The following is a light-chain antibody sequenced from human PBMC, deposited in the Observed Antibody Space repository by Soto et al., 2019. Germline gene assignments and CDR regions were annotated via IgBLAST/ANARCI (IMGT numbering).Light chain of an antibody. Sequence: DIQMTQSPSSLSASVGDRVTVTCRASQSISSYLHWYQQKPGKAPKLLIYAASSLQSGVPSRFSGSGSGTDFTLTISSLQADDFATYYCQRSFSTPLTFGGGTKVEIK. V-gene: IGKV1-39*01. CDR1: QSISSY. CDR3: QRSFSTPLT. J-gene: IGKJ4*01. CDR2: AAS.